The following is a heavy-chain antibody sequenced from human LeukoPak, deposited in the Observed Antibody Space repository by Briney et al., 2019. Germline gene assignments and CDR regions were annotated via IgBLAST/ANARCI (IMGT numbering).Heavy chain of an antibody. CDR1: GFTVSSNY. D-gene: IGHD6-19*01. CDR3: ARDPTNTSGRYAYFDY. CDR2: IYSGGTT. J-gene: IGHJ4*02. V-gene: IGHV3-53*05. Sequence: GGSLRLSCAASGFTVSSNYMSWVRQAPGKGPEWVSFIYSGGTTYYVDSVKGRFTISRDNSKNTLYLQMNSLRSDDTAVYYCARDPTNTSGRYAYFDYWGQGTLVTVSS.